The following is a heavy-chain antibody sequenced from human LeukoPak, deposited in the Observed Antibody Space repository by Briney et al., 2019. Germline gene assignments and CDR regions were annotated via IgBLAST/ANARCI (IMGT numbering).Heavy chain of an antibody. Sequence: GRSLRLSCAASGFTFDDYAMHWVRQAPGKGLEWVSGISWNSGSIGYADSVKGRFTISRDNAKNSLYLQMNSLRAEDTALYYCAKDKFQFRDGFDYWGQGTLVTVSS. J-gene: IGHJ4*02. CDR3: AKDKFQFRDGFDY. V-gene: IGHV3-9*01. CDR2: ISWNSGSI. CDR1: GFTFDDYA. D-gene: IGHD2-21*01.